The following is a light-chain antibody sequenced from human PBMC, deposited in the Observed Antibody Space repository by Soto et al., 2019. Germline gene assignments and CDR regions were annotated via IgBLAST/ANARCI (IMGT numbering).Light chain of an antibody. J-gene: IGKJ1*01. CDR3: QQYNDWPRT. Sequence: EIVMTQSPATLSVSPGERATLSCRASQSFSSNLAWFQHKPGQAPRLLIYGASTRATGIPARFSGSGSGTEVTLTISSLQSADFAVYYCQQYNDWPRTFGQGTKVEI. CDR2: GAS. CDR1: QSFSSN. V-gene: IGKV3-15*01.